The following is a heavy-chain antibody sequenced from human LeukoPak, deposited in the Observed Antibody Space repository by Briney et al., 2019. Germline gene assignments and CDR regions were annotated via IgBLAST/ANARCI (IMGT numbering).Heavy chain of an antibody. D-gene: IGHD3-22*01. Sequence: GGSLRLSCAASGFTFSGSAMHWVRQASGKGLEWVGRIRSKANSYATAYAASVKGRFTISRDDSKNTAYLQMNSLKTEDTAVYYCTRTGYDSSGYPSDYWGQGTLVTVSS. CDR3: TRTGYDSSGYPSDY. CDR2: IRSKANSYAT. V-gene: IGHV3-73*01. CDR1: GFTFSGSA. J-gene: IGHJ4*02.